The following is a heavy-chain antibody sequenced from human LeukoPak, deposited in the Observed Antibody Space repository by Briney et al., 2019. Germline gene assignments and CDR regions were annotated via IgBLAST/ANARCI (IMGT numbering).Heavy chain of an antibody. D-gene: IGHD3-3*01. CDR3: ASGTGIVLRFLEWLLRS. CDR2: INPNSGGT. J-gene: IGHJ5*02. Sequence: GASVKVSCKASGYTFTDYYMHWVRQAPGQGLEWMGWINPNSGGTNYAQKFQGRVTMTRDTSISTAYMELSRLRSDDTAVYYCASGTGIVLRFLEWLLRSWGQGTLVTVSS. CDR1: GYTFTDYY. V-gene: IGHV1-2*02.